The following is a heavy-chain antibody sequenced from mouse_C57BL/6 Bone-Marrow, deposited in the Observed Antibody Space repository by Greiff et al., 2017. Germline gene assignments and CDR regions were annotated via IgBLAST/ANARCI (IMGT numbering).Heavy chain of an antibody. J-gene: IGHJ2*01. CDR3: ARQLRLFDY. V-gene: IGHV1-69*01. CDR2: IDPSDSYT. CDR1: GYTFTSYW. D-gene: IGHD3-2*02. Sequence: QVQLQQPGAELVMPGASVKLSCKASGYTFTSYWMHWVKQRPGQGLEWIGEIDPSDSYTNYNQKFKGKSTLTVDKSSSTAYMQLSSLTSEDSAVYYCARQLRLFDYWGRGTTLTVSS.